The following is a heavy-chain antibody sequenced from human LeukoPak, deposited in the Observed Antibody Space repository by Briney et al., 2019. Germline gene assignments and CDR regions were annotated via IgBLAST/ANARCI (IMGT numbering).Heavy chain of an antibody. J-gene: IGHJ6*02. D-gene: IGHD5-24*01. CDR3: ARRDGYYYYYTMDV. Sequence: SETLSLTCAVDGGSFSGYQWGWIRQPPGKGLEWNGEINHSGTTNYNPSLKSRVTISIDTSKSQFYLKLSSVTAADTAVYYCARRDGYYYYYTMDVWGQGTTVTVSS. CDR1: GGSFSGYQ. CDR2: INHSGTT. V-gene: IGHV4-34*01.